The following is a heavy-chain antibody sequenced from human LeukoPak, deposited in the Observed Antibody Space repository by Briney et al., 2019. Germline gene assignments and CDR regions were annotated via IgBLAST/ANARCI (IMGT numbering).Heavy chain of an antibody. Sequence: GESLKISCKGSGYSFTNYWIGWVRQMPGKGLEWMGIIYPGDSDTRYSPSFQGQVTISADKSISTAYLQWGSLKASDTAMYYCARQVTTSWFDPWGQGTLVTVSS. CDR3: ARQVTTSWFDP. CDR2: IYPGDSDT. CDR1: GYSFTNYW. J-gene: IGHJ5*02. V-gene: IGHV5-51*01. D-gene: IGHD4-17*01.